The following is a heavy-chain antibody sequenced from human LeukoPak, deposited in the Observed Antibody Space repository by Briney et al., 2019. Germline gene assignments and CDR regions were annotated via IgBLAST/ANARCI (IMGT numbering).Heavy chain of an antibody. CDR2: IYYSGST. CDR3: ARDQTYYDTSGFSLYAFDI. V-gene: IGHV4-59*01. Sequence: SETLSLTCTVSGGFISSYYWSWIRQPPGKGLEWIGYIYYSGSTNYNPSLKSRVTISVDTSKNQFSLKLSSVTAADTAVYYCARDQTYYDTSGFSLYAFDIWGQGTMVTVSS. CDR1: GGFISSYY. D-gene: IGHD3-22*01. J-gene: IGHJ3*02.